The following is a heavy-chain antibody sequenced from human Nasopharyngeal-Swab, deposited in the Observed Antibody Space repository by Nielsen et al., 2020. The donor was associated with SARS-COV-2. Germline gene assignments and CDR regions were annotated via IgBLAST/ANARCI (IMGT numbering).Heavy chain of an antibody. Sequence: GGSLRLSCAASGFTFSSYGMHWVRQAPGKGLEWVAVISYDGSNKYYADSVKGQFTISRDNSKNTLYLQMNSLRAEDTAVYYCAKIGGDSTELRAFDIWGQGTMVTVSS. CDR1: GFTFSSYG. J-gene: IGHJ3*02. CDR3: AKIGGDSTELRAFDI. V-gene: IGHV3-30*18. D-gene: IGHD3-16*01. CDR2: ISYDGSNK.